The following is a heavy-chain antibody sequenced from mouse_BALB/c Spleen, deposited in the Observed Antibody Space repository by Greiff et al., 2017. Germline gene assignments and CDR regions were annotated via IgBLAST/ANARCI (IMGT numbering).Heavy chain of an antibody. D-gene: IGHD1-1*01. CDR2: ISYSGST. J-gene: IGHJ4*01. V-gene: IGHV3-2*02. CDR3: AREVDNYYAMDY. CDR1: GYSITSDYA. Sequence: EVKLMESGPGLVKPSQSLSLTCTVTGYSITSDYAWNWIRQFPGNKLEWMGYISYSGSTSYNPSLKSRISITRDTSKNQFFLQLNSVTTEDTATYYCAREVDNYYAMDYWGQGTSVTVSS.